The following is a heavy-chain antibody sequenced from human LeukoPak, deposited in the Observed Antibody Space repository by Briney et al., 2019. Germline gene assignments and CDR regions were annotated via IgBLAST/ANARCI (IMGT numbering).Heavy chain of an antibody. D-gene: IGHD6-13*01. J-gene: IGHJ4*02. V-gene: IGHV3-30*18. CDR3: AKGSRWQQLAYFDY. CDR1: GFTFSSYW. CDR2: ISYDGSNK. Sequence: PGGSLRLSCAASGFTFSSYWMHWVRQAPGKGLEWVAVISYDGSNKYCADSVKGRFTISRDNSKNTLYLQMNSLRAEDTAVYYCAKGSRWQQLAYFDYWGQGTLVTVSS.